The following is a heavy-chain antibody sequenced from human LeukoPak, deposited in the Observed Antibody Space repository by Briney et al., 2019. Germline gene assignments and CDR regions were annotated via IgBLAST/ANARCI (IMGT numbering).Heavy chain of an antibody. CDR2: IYYSGST. CDR3: ARVPCSSTSCYKLVDY. V-gene: IGHV4-39*01. Sequence: SETLSLTCTVSGGSISSSSYYWGWIRQPPGKGLAWIGSIYYSGSTYYNPSLKSRVTISVDTSKNQFSLKLSSVTAADTAVYYCARVPCSSTSCYKLVDYWGQGTLVTVSS. D-gene: IGHD2-2*02. J-gene: IGHJ4*02. CDR1: GGSISSSSYY.